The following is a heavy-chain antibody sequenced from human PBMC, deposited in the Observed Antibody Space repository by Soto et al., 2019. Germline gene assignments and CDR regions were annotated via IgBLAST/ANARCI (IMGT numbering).Heavy chain of an antibody. CDR2: INHSGST. V-gene: IGHV4-34*01. J-gene: IGHJ5*02. Sequence: QVQLQQWGAGLLKPSETLSLTCAVFGGSFSGYYWSWIRQPPGKGLEWIGEINHSGSTNYNPSLKSRVTISVDTSKTQFSLKLSSVTAADTAVYYCARSVAGDNWFDPWGQGTLVTVSS. D-gene: IGHD6-19*01. CDR1: GGSFSGYY. CDR3: ARSVAGDNWFDP.